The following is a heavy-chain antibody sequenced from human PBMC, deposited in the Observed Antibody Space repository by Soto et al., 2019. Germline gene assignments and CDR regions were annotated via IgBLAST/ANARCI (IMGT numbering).Heavy chain of an antibody. CDR2: IKQDGSEK. CDR1: GFTFSSYW. V-gene: IGHV3-7*03. J-gene: IGHJ1*01. CDR3: ARHIVVVTAEYFQH. D-gene: IGHD2-21*02. Sequence: GESLKISCAASGFTFSSYWMSWVRQAPGKGLEWVANIKQDGSEKYYVDSVKGRFTISRDNAKNSLYLQMNSLRAEDTAVYYCARHIVVVTAEYFQHWGQGTLVTVSS.